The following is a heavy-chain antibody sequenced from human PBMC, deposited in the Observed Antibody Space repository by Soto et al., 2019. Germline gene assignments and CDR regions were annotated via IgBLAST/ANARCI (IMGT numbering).Heavy chain of an antibody. V-gene: IGHV1-18*01. CDR3: ARDLLTRTHWGSANAKFSHYGMAV. CDR1: GYTFISYA. D-gene: IGHD3-16*01. CDR2: VSPYSGNT. Sequence: ASVKVSCKASGYTFISYAISWVRQVPGQGLEWMGRVSPYSGNTDSAQKFQGRVTMTTDTSTNTAYLDLRNLRSDDTAVYFCARDLLTRTHWGSANAKFSHYGMAVWGHGTTVTVSS. J-gene: IGHJ6*02.